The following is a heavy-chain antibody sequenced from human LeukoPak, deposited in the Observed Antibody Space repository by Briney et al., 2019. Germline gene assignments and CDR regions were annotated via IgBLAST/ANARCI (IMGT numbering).Heavy chain of an antibody. CDR1: GFTFSSYS. CDR2: ISSSSYI. V-gene: IGHV3-21*01. Sequence: PGGSLRLSCAASGFTFSSYSMNWVRQAPGKGLEWVSSISSSSYIYYADSVKGRFTISRDNAKNSLCLQMNSLRAEDTAVYYCARDVAGYSSGWYGVDAFDIWGQGTMVTVSS. J-gene: IGHJ3*02. D-gene: IGHD6-19*01. CDR3: ARDVAGYSSGWYGVDAFDI.